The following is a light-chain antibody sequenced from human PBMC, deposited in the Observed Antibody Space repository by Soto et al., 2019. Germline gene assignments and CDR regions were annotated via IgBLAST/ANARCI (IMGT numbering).Light chain of an antibody. V-gene: IGLV1-44*01. Sequence: QAVVTQPPSTSGTPGQRVTISCSGSSSNIGSNTVNWYQQLPGTAPKLLIYSTNQRPSGVPDRFSGSKSGASASLAISGLQSEDEADYYCAAWDDSLNGHVVFGGGTKLTVL. CDR1: SSNIGSNT. J-gene: IGLJ2*01. CDR2: STN. CDR3: AAWDDSLNGHVV.